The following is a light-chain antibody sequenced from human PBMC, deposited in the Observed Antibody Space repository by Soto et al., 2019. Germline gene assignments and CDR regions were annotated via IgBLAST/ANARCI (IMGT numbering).Light chain of an antibody. Sequence: QSVLTPPPSSSGTPGQRVTISCSGSSSNIGSNTVTWYQHLPGTAPKLLIYSNNQLPSGVPDRFSGSKSGTSASLAISELQSEDEAVYYCAAWDDSLNGPGFGTGTKLTVL. CDR3: AAWDDSLNGPG. CDR2: SNN. CDR1: SSNIGSNT. V-gene: IGLV1-44*01. J-gene: IGLJ1*01.